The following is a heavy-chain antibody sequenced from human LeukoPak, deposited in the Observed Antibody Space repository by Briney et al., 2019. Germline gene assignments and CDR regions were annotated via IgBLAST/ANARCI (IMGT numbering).Heavy chain of an antibody. CDR1: GYSFTSYW. D-gene: IGHD3-9*01. CDR2: IYPGDSDT. V-gene: IGHV5-51*01. Sequence: GESLKIPCKGSGYSFTSYWIGWVRQMPGKGLEWMGIIYPGDSDTSYSPSFQGQVTISADKSISTAYLQWSSLKASDTAMYYCARRDYDILTGYSYFDYWGQGTLVTVSS. J-gene: IGHJ4*02. CDR3: ARRDYDILTGYSYFDY.